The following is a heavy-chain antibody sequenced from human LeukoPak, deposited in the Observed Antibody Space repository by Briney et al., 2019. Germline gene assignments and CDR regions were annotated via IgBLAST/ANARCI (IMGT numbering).Heavy chain of an antibody. V-gene: IGHV3-21*01. Sequence: PGGSLRLSCAASGFTFSSYNMNWVRQAPGKALEWVSSISSGSSYISYADSMKGRFTISRDNAKNSLYLQMNSLRAEDTAVYYCARVEQRYSSSWGSDYWGQGTLVTVSS. CDR3: ARVEQRYSSSWGSDY. CDR2: ISSGSSYI. D-gene: IGHD6-13*01. CDR1: GFTFSSYN. J-gene: IGHJ4*02.